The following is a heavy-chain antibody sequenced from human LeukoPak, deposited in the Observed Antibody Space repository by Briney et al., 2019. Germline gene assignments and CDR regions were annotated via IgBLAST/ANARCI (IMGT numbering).Heavy chain of an antibody. CDR3: ARVRGSSWSGLDRDYYYYYGMDV. V-gene: IGHV4-59*01. CDR2: IYYSGST. Sequence: SETLSLTCTVSGGSISSYYWSWIRQPPGKGLEWIGYIYYSGSTNYNPSLKSRVTISVDTSKNQFSLKLSSVTAADTAVYYCARVRGSSWSGLDRDYYYYYGMDVWGQGTTVTVSS. D-gene: IGHD3-3*01. CDR1: GGSISSYY. J-gene: IGHJ6*02.